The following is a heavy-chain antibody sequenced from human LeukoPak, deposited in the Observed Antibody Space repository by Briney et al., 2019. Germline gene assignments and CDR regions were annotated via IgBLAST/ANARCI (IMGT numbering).Heavy chain of an antibody. CDR1: GYTFIGYY. CDR2: INPHNGDT. J-gene: IGHJ6*02. Sequence: ASVKVSCKASGYTFIGYYQHWVRQAPGQGLEWMGWINPHNGDTNYAQKFQGRVTMTRDTSITRAYMELSRLKSDDAAVYYCARRSHYYYYYGLDVWGQGTTVTVSS. V-gene: IGHV1-2*02. CDR3: ARRSHYYYYYGLDV.